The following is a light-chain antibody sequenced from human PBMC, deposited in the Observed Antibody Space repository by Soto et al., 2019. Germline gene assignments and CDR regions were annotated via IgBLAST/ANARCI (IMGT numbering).Light chain of an antibody. CDR1: QSVNSN. CDR2: GAS. V-gene: IGKV3-15*01. J-gene: IGKJ1*01. Sequence: EIVMTQSPATLSVSPGERATLSCRASQSVNSNLAWYQQKPGQAPRLLIYGASTRATGVPARFSGSGSGTEFTLTVSSLQSEDFAVYFCQQYNSWPTFSQGTKVEIK. CDR3: QQYNSWPT.